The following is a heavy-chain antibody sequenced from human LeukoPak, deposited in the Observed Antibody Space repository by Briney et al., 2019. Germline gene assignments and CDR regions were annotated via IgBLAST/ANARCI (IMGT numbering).Heavy chain of an antibody. CDR3: ARDRVWSFDY. CDR2: IIPIFGTA. J-gene: IGHJ4*02. V-gene: IGHV1-69*13. CDR1: GYTCTSYY. Sequence: SVKVSCKASGYTCTSYYMHWVRQAPGQGLEWMGGIIPIFGTANYAQKFQGRVTITADESTSTAYMELSSLRSEDTAVYYCARDRVWSFDYWGQGTLVTVSS. D-gene: IGHD5/OR15-5a*01.